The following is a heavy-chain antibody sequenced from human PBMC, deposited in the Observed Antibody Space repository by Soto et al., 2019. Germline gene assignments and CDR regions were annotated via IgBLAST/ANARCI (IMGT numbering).Heavy chain of an antibody. Sequence: GGSLRLSCAASGFTFSSYAMHWVRQAPGKGLEWVAVISFDGGNKYYADSVKGRFTISRDNSKNTLFLQMNSLRAEDTAVYYCARALPNSGFIDYWGQGTLVTVSS. CDR2: ISFDGGNK. V-gene: IGHV3-30-3*01. CDR1: GFTFSSYA. CDR3: ARALPNSGFIDY. J-gene: IGHJ4*02.